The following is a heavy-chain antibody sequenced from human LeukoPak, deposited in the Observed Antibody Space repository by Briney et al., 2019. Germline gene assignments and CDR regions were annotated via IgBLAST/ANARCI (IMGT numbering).Heavy chain of an antibody. Sequence: ASVKVSCKASGYTFTNYDINWVRQATGQGLEWMGWMNPNSANTGYSQKFQGRVTFTRDTSISTAYMELSSLRSEDTAVYYCAREKYRSWYFDYWGQGTLVTVSS. CDR2: MNPNSANT. V-gene: IGHV1-8*03. CDR1: GYTFTNYD. D-gene: IGHD6-13*01. J-gene: IGHJ4*02. CDR3: AREKYRSWYFDY.